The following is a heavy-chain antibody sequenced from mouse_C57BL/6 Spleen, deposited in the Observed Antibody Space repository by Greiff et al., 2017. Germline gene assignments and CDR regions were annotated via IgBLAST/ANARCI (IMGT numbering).Heavy chain of an antibody. CDR2: ISSGGDYI. D-gene: IGHD2-4*01. CDR3: TRASYDDDDAMDY. J-gene: IGHJ4*01. CDR1: GFTFSSYD. V-gene: IGHV5-9-1*02. Sequence: EAMLVESGEGLVKPGGSLKLSCAASGFTFSSYDMSWVRQTPGKRLEWVAYISSGGDYIYYADTVKGRFTISRDNARNTLYLQMSSLKSEDTAMYYCTRASYDDDDAMDYWGQGTSVTVSS.